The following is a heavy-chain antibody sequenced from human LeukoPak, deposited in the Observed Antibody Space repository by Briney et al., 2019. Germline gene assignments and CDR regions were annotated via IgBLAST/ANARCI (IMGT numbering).Heavy chain of an antibody. CDR3: ARDLXWXXFDY. J-gene: IGHJ4*02. CDR1: GGSISSYY. CDR2: IYTSGST. V-gene: IGHV4-4*07. Sequence: SETLSLTCTVSGGSISSYYWSWIRQPAGKGLEWIGRIYTSGSTXXXPSLKSRVTMSVDTSKNQFSLELSSVTAADTAVYYCARDLXWXXFDYWGQGTLVTVSS.